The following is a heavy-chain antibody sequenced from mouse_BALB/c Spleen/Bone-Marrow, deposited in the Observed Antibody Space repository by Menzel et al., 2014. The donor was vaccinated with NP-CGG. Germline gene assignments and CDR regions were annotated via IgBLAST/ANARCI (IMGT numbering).Heavy chain of an antibody. Sequence: VQLQQSGAELVKPGTSVKMSCKASGYTFTSYWMHWVKQRPGQGLEWIGDIYPGTNSTNYNEKVKNKATLTVDTSSSTAYMQLSRQTSEDSAFCFCAREKDFFGYWGQGTTLTVSS. CDR2: IYPGTNST. V-gene: IGHV1-55*01. J-gene: IGHJ2*01. CDR3: AREKDFFGY. CDR1: GYTFTSYW.